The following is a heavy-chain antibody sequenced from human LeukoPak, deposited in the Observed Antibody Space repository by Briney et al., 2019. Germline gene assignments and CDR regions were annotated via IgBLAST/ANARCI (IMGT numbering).Heavy chain of an antibody. Sequence: GGSLRLSCSASGFTFSSYAMHWVRQAPGKGLEWVSAISDSGGSTYYADSVKGRFTISRDNSKSTLYLQMNSLRAEDTAIYYCAKTWGNSAWQPLDYWGQGTLVTVSS. CDR3: AKTWGNSAWQPLDY. J-gene: IGHJ4*02. CDR2: ISDSGGST. V-gene: IGHV3-23*01. CDR1: GFTFSSYA. D-gene: IGHD6-19*01.